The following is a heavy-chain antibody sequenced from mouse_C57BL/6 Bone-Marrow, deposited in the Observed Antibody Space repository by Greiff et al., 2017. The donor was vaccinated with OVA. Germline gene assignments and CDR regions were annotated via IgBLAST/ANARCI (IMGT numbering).Heavy chain of an antibody. CDR1: GYSFTGYY. CDR3: ARGDAY. Sequence: EVQLQESGPELVKPGASVKISCKASGYSFTGYYVNWVKQSPEKSLEWIGEINPSTGGTTYNQKFKAKATLTVDKSSSTAYMQLKSLTSEDSAVYYCARGDAYWGQGTLVTVSA. V-gene: IGHV1-42*01. J-gene: IGHJ3*01. CDR2: INPSTGGT.